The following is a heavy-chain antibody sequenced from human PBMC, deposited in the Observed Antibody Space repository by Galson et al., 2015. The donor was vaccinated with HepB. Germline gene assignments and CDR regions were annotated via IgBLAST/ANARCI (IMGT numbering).Heavy chain of an antibody. Sequence: SLRLSCPASGFTFPRYAMTWVRQAPGKGLEWISRITSNGARTFHTNSVQGRFTIPRDNSRNTVVLQLSSLRPEDTAVYYCAKDGIMVSNNPYQLHFWGQGTLVSVSS. CDR3: AKDGIMVSNNPYQLHF. CDR2: ITSNGART. CDR1: GFTFPRYA. V-gene: IGHV3-23*01. D-gene: IGHD2-8*01. J-gene: IGHJ4*02.